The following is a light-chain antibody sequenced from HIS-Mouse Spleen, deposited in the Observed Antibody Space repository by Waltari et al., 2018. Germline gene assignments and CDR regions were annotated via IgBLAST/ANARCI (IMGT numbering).Light chain of an antibody. CDR3: QQYGSSTLT. Sequence: EIVMTQSPATLSVSPGERATLSCRASQSVSSNLAWYQQKPGQAPRLLIYGASTRATGIPARLSGSGSGTEFTLTISSMQSEDFAVYYCQQYGSSTLTFGGGTKVEIK. CDR1: QSVSSN. J-gene: IGKJ4*01. CDR2: GAS. V-gene: IGKV3-15*01.